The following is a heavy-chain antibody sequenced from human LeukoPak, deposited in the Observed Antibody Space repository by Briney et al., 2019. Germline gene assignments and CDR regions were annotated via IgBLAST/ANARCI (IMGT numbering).Heavy chain of an antibody. CDR1: GHTFTSYY. D-gene: IGHD6-19*01. V-gene: IGHV1-46*01. J-gene: IGHJ5*02. CDR3: ARDVRSGWYLAGDWFDP. CDR2: INPSGGST. Sequence: ASVKVSCKASGHTFTSYYMHWVRQAPGQGLEWMGIINPSGGSTSYAQKFQGRVTMTRDTSISTAYMELSRLRSDDTAIYYCARDVRSGWYLAGDWFDPWGQGTLVTVSS.